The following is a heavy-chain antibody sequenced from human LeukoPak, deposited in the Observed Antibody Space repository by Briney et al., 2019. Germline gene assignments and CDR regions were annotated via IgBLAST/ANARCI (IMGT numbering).Heavy chain of an antibody. CDR3: AGRGYSGYDLAWFDP. J-gene: IGHJ5*02. Sequence: SETLSLTCTVSGGSISSYYWSWIRQPAGKGLEWIGRIYTSGSTNYNPSLKSRVTMSVDTSKNQFSLKLSSVTAADTAVYYCAGRGYSGYDLAWFDPWGQGTLVTVSP. CDR2: IYTSGST. D-gene: IGHD5-12*01. V-gene: IGHV4-4*07. CDR1: GGSISSYY.